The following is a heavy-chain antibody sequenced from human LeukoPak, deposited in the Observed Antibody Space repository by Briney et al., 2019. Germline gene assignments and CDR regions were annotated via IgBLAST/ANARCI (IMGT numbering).Heavy chain of an antibody. D-gene: IGHD6-19*01. V-gene: IGHV3-48*04. J-gene: IGHJ5*02. Sequence: GGSLRLSCAASGFTFSTYSMNWVRQAPGKGLEWVSYISSSSTTIYYADSVKGQFTISRDNAKNSLYLQMNSLRAEDTAVYYCARDRRGYSSGWYETWGQGTLVTVSS. CDR3: ARDRRGYSSGWYET. CDR1: GFTFSTYS. CDR2: ISSSSTTI.